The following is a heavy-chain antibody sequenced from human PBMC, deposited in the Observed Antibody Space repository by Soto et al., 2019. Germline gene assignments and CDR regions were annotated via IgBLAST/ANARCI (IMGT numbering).Heavy chain of an antibody. CDR2: IDSDDGTT. CDR3: VRPYYSSSWFPFDR. CDR1: GFDFGDYY. D-gene: IGHD6-13*01. Sequence: GVLRLSCTASGFDFGDYYMSWIRQAPGKGLEWVSYIDSDDGTTYYTDSVKGRFTISRDNAKNSLYLQMNSLRVEDTALYYCVRPYYSSSWFPFDRWGQGTLVTVPS. V-gene: IGHV3-11*01. J-gene: IGHJ4*02.